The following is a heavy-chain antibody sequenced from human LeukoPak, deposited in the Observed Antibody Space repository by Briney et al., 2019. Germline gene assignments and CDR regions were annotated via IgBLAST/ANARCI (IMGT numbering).Heavy chain of an antibody. J-gene: IGHJ3*02. Sequence: GGSLRLSCAASGFTFSSYGMTWVRQAPGKGLEWVSYIGGSSNSIYYADSVKGRFTISRDNARNTLYLQMNSLRAEDTAVYYCARSPIIWGQGTMVTVSS. V-gene: IGHV3-48*01. CDR3: ARSPII. CDR2: IGGSSNSI. CDR1: GFTFSSYG.